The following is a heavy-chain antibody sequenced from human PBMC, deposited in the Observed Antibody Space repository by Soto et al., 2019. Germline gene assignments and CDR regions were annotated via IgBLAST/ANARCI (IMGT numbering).Heavy chain of an antibody. D-gene: IGHD6-19*01. V-gene: IGHV3-33*01. CDR1: GFTFSSYG. J-gene: IGHJ4*02. CDR2: IWYDASNK. Sequence: QVQLVESGGGVVQPGRSLRLSCAASGFTFSSYGMHWVRQAPGKGLEWVAVIWYDASNKYYADSVKGRFTISRDNSKNTLYLQMNSLRAEDTAVYYRARDCAGYSSGWYQRGGFDYWGQGTLVTVSS. CDR3: ARDCAGYSSGWYQRGGFDY.